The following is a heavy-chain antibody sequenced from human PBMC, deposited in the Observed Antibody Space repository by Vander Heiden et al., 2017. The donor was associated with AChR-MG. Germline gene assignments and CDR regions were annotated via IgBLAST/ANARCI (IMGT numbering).Heavy chain of an antibody. J-gene: IGHJ4*02. V-gene: IGHV3-23*01. CDR2: ISGSGGST. D-gene: IGHD6-19*01. Sequence: EVQLLESGGGLVQPGGSLRLSCAASGFPFSSYAMSWVRQAPGKGLEGVSAISGSGGSTYYADSVKGRFTISRDNSKNTLYLQMNSLRAEDTAVYYCAKAKEGGRAVAGAFDYWGQGTLVTVSS. CDR1: GFPFSSYA. CDR3: AKAKEGGRAVAGAFDY.